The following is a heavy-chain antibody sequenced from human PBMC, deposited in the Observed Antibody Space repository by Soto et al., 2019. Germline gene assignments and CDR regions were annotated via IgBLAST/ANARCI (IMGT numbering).Heavy chain of an antibody. CDR3: AADRYCSSNTCPGAFDI. CDR1: GFTFTYVW. D-gene: IGHD2-2*01. V-gene: IGHV3-15*01. CDR2: IKRKSDGETT. J-gene: IGHJ3*02. Sequence: EVQLVESGGDSVKPGGFLRLSCAASGFTFTYVWMTWVRQAPGKGLEWVGRIKRKSDGETTDYAAPVKGRFTISRDDSKNTLYLEMNSLKTDDTAVYYCAADRYCSSNTCPGAFDIWGQGTMVRVSA.